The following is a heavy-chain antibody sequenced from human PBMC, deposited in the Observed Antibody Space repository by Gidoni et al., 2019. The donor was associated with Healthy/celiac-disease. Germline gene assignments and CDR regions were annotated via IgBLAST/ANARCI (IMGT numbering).Heavy chain of an antibody. V-gene: IGHV3-33*01. D-gene: IGHD2-2*01. CDR3: ARDGPGELVVPAARCSYYYGMDV. J-gene: IGHJ6*02. CDR2: IGYDESHK. CDR1: GRTLSTFG. Sequence: QGRLVESGGGVGQPGRDRSLPWASSGRTLSTFGRRRGCQAPGQGLEGVALIGYDESHKYNADSVKGRFTIARDNSKNTLSLQMNSLRAEDTTVYYCARDGPGELVVPAARCSYYYGMDVWGQGTTVTVSS.